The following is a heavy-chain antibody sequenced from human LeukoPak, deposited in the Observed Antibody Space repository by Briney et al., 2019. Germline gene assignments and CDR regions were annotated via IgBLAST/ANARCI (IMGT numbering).Heavy chain of an antibody. CDR1: GYTLIELS. D-gene: IGHD1-26*01. Sequence: ASVKVSCKVSGYTLIELSMHWVRQAPGKGLEWMGGFDPEDGETIYAQKFQGRITMTEETSTDTAYMELSSLTSEDTAVYYCLTDRSRLGGSYYRRNNYFDYWGQGTLVTVSS. CDR2: FDPEDGET. CDR3: LTDRSRLGGSYYRRNNYFDY. J-gene: IGHJ4*02. V-gene: IGHV1-24*01.